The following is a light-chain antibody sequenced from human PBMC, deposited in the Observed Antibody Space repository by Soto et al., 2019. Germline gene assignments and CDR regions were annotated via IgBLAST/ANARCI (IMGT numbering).Light chain of an antibody. Sequence: VLTQPASVSGSPGQSITISCTGTSSDVGGYNYVSWYQQHPGKAPKLMIYEVSNRPSGVSTRFSGSKSGNTASLTISGLQAEDEADYYCSSYTISTTLVFGTGTKVTVL. CDR2: EVS. CDR1: SSDVGGYNY. V-gene: IGLV2-14*01. J-gene: IGLJ1*01. CDR3: SSYTISTTLV.